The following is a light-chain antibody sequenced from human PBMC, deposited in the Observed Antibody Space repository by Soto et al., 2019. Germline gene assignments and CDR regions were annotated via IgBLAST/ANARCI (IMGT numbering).Light chain of an antibody. Sequence: QSVLTQPPSVSAAPGQQANISCSGSSANVGNNYVSWYQQLPGTAPKLLIYENNRRPTGIPDRFSGSKSGTSATLGITGLQNGDEADYYCGAMDSSGGGVFGGGTKLTVL. V-gene: IGLV1-51*02. CDR3: GAMDSSGGGV. CDR2: ENN. J-gene: IGLJ3*02. CDR1: SANVGNNY.